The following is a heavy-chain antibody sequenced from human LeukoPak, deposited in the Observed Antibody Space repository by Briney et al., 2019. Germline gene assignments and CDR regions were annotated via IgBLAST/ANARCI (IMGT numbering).Heavy chain of an antibody. CDR3: ARELAAAASYYYYGMDV. J-gene: IGHJ6*02. Sequence: SETLSLTCTVSGGSISSYYWSWIRQPPGKGLEWIGYIYYSGSTNYNPSLKSRVTISVDTSKNQFSLKLSSVTAADTAVYYCARELAAAASYYYYGMDVWGQGTTVTVSS. CDR1: GGSISSYY. CDR2: IYYSGST. V-gene: IGHV4-59*01. D-gene: IGHD6-13*01.